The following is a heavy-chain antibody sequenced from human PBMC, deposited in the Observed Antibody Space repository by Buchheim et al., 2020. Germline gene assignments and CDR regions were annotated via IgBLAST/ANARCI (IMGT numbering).Heavy chain of an antibody. J-gene: IGHJ6*02. CDR1: GFTFSSYA. Sequence: EVQLVESGGGLVQLGGSLRLSCAASGFTFSSYAMSWVRQAPGKGLEWVSAISGSGGSTYYADSVKGRFTISRDNSKNTLYLQMNSLRAEDTAVYYCAKQTVLIVVVPARYDYYGMDVWGQGTT. CDR2: ISGSGGST. CDR3: AKQTVLIVVVPARYDYYGMDV. D-gene: IGHD2-2*01. V-gene: IGHV3-23*04.